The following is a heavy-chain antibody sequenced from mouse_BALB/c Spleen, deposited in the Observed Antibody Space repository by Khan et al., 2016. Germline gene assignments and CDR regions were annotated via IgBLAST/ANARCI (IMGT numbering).Heavy chain of an antibody. CDR1: GFSLTDFG. CDR3: AKWVQSRYFYALYY. J-gene: IGHJ4*01. Sequence: QVQLKQSGPGLVAPSQSLSITCTVSGFSLTDFGVSWIRQPPGKGLEWLGIIWGGGNTYYNSALKSRLTISNDISKSQVFLKMNSLQTDYTSMYYCAKWVQSRYFYALYYWRQCTSFTVSS. V-gene: IGHV2-6-5*01. D-gene: IGHD2-14*01. CDR2: IWGGGNT.